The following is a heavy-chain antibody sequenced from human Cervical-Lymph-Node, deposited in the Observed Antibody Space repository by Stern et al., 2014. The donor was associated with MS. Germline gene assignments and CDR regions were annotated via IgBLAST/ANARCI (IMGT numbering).Heavy chain of an antibody. CDR3: ARGLVVSSSLLFDP. D-gene: IGHD6-6*01. Sequence: QLVQSGAEVKKPGASVKVSCKASGYTFINYDINWVRQAPGRGLEWIGWMNPNIGNTGYAQEFQGRVTMTTNTSISTVYMELSSLTSDDTAVYYCARGLVVSSSLLFDPWGQGTLVTVSS. J-gene: IGHJ5*02. CDR1: GYTFINYD. CDR2: MNPNIGNT. V-gene: IGHV1-8*01.